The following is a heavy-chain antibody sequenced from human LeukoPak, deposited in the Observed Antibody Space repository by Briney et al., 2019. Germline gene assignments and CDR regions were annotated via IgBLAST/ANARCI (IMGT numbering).Heavy chain of an antibody. CDR3: AREPKRWSGWQGILYFDY. CDR1: GGSISSYY. J-gene: IGHJ4*02. Sequence: SETLSLTCTVSGGSISSYYWSWIRQPAGKGLEWIGRIYTSGSTNYNPSLKSRVTMSVDTSKNQFSLKLSSVTAADTAVYYCAREPKRWSGWQGILYFDYWGQGTLVTVSS. V-gene: IGHV4-4*07. D-gene: IGHD6-19*01. CDR2: IYTSGST.